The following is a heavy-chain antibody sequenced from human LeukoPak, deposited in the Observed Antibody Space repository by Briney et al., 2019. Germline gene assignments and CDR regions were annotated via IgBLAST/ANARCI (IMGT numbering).Heavy chain of an antibody. CDR3: AKPNRHFDWLSYYFAY. CDR2: ISYDGSNK. CDR1: GFTFSSYA. D-gene: IGHD3-9*01. V-gene: IGHV3-30*18. J-gene: IGHJ4*02. Sequence: PGGSLRLSCAAAGFTFSSYAMHWVRQAPGKGLGWVAVISYDGSNKYYADSVKGRLTISRDNSKNTLYLQMNSLIAEDTAVYYCAKPNRHFDWLSYYFAYWSQGTLVTVSS.